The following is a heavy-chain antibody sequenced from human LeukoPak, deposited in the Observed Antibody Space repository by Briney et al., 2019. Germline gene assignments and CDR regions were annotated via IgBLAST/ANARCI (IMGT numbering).Heavy chain of an antibody. CDR3: ARVYYSNSYDYWYFDL. CDR2: IYYSGST. Sequence: ASETLSLTCTVSGGSIRSYYWSWIRQPPGKGLEWIAYIYYSGSTNYNPSLKSRVAILVDTSKNQFSLKLSSVTAADTAVYYCARVYYSNSYDYWYFDLWGRGTLVTVSS. CDR1: GGSIRSYY. J-gene: IGHJ2*01. V-gene: IGHV4-59*01. D-gene: IGHD6-13*01.